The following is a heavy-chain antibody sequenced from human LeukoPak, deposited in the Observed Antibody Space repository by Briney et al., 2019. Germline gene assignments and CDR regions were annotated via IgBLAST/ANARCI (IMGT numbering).Heavy chain of an antibody. J-gene: IGHJ4*02. V-gene: IGHV4-59*12. D-gene: IGHD1-26*01. CDR3: AGTVGGITRFDY. Sequence: PSETLSLTCTVSGGSISSYYWSWIRQPPGKGLEWIGYIYYSGSTNYNPSLKSRVTISVDTSKNQFSLKLSSVTAADTAVYYCAGTVGGITRFDYWGQGTLVTVSS. CDR2: IYYSGST. CDR1: GGSISSYY.